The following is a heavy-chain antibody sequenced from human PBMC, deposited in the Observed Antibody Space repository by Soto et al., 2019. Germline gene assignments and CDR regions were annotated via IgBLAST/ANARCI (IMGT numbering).Heavy chain of an antibody. V-gene: IGHV3-21*06. CDR3: ARESEDLTSNFDY. J-gene: IGHJ4*02. CDR1: GFTFTRYS. Sequence: GGSLRLSCAASGFTFTRYSMNWVRQAPGKGLEWVSSIGSTTNYIYYGDSMKGRFTISRDNAKNSLYLEMNSLRAEDTAVYYCARESEDLTSNFDYWGQGTLVTVSS. CDR2: IGSTTNYI.